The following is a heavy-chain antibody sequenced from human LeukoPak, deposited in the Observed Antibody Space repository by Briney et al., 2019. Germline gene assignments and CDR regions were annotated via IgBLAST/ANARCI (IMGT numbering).Heavy chain of an antibody. CDR3: ARDFEMATISYYYYGMDV. J-gene: IGHJ6*02. V-gene: IGHV3-48*02. D-gene: IGHD5-24*01. CDR1: GFTFSSYE. CDR2: ISSSSSTI. Sequence: TGGSLRLSCAASGFTFSSYEMNWVRQAPGKGLEWVPYISSSSSTIYCADSVKGRFTISRDNAKNSLYLQMNSLRDEDTAVYYCARDFEMATISYYYYGMDVWGQGTTVTVSS.